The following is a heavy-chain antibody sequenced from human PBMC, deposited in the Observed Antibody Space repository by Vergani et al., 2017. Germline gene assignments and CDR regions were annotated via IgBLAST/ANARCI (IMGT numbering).Heavy chain of an antibody. CDR3: ARAYGRYDWFDY. CDR1: GFTFSTYA. V-gene: IGHV3-23*01. Sequence: EVQLLESGGGLVQPGGSLRLSCAASGFTFSTYAMTWVRQAPGKGLEWVSTISSDGGSTYYADSVKDRFTISRDNSKNTLSLQMNSLTAEDTAVYYCARAYGRYDWFDYWGQRTLVTVSS. D-gene: IGHD1-20*01. CDR2: ISSDGGST. J-gene: IGHJ4*01.